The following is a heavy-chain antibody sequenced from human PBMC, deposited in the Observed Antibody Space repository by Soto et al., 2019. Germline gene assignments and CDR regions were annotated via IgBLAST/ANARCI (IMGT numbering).Heavy chain of an antibody. J-gene: IGHJ6*02. CDR1: GFTFRNNG. V-gene: IGHV3-33*01. D-gene: IGHD2-2*01. Sequence: QAPLVESGGGVVQPGTSLRLSCAASGFTFRNNGMHWVRQAPGKGLEWVAVIWYDGNNKYYADSVKGRFTISRDNSKNTLFLQMNSLRAEDTAVYYCARAAGLCISSTCYDYYYGMDVWGQGTTVTVS. CDR3: ARAAGLCISSTCYDYYYGMDV. CDR2: IWYDGNNK.